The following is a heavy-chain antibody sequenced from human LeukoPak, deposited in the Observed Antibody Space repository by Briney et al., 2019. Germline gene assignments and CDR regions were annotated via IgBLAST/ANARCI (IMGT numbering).Heavy chain of an antibody. CDR3: AKIAAAGMQRGYYFDY. Sequence: PGGSLRLSCAASGFTFSSYAMSWVRQAPGKGLEWVSAIGGSGGSTYYADSVKGRFTISRDNSKNTLYLQMNSLRAEDTAVYYCAKIAAAGMQRGYYFDYWGQGTLVTVSS. J-gene: IGHJ4*02. CDR1: GFTFSSYA. CDR2: IGGSGGST. V-gene: IGHV3-23*01. D-gene: IGHD6-13*01.